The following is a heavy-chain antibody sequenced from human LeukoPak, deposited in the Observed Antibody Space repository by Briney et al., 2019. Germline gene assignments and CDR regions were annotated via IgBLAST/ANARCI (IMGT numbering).Heavy chain of an antibody. CDR3: AKDIELWGYNWFDP. CDR1: GFTFDDYA. D-gene: IGHD3-16*01. CDR2: ISGDGGSA. V-gene: IGHV3-43*02. Sequence: SGGSLRLSCAASGFTFDDYAMHWVRQAPGKGLEWVSLISGDGGSAYYADSVKGRFTISRDNSKNSLYLQMNSLRTEDTALYYCAKDIELWGYNWFDPWGQGTLVTVSS. J-gene: IGHJ5*02.